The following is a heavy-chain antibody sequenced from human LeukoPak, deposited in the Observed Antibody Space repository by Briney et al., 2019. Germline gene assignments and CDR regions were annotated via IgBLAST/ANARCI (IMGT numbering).Heavy chain of an antibody. CDR3: ARGTTVTTGGRGNWFDP. D-gene: IGHD4-17*01. CDR1: GYTFTSYY. CDR2: INPSGGST. Sequence: ASVKVSCKASGYTFTSYYMHLVRQAPGQGLERMGIINPSGGSTSYAQKFQGRVTLTRDTSTSTVYMELSSLRSEDTAVYYCARGTTVTTGGRGNWFDPWGQGTLVTVSS. J-gene: IGHJ5*02. V-gene: IGHV1-46*01.